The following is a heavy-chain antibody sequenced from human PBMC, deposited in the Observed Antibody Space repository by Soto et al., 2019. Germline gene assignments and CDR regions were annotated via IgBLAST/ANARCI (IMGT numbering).Heavy chain of an antibody. J-gene: IGHJ6*02. CDR1: GFTVSSNY. CDR2: IYSGGST. D-gene: IGHD3-3*01. CDR3: AREVWSGCMDV. Sequence: EVQLVESGGGLVQPGGSLRLSCAASGFTVSSNYMSWVRQAPGKGLEWVSVIYSGGSTYYADSVKGRFTISRHNSKNTLYLQMNSLRAEDTAGDYCAREVWSGCMDVWGQGTTVTVSS. V-gene: IGHV3-53*04.